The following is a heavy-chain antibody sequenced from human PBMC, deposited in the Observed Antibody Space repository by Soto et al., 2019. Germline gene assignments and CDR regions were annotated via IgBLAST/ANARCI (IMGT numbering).Heavy chain of an antibody. J-gene: IGHJ5*02. CDR3: ARGQRFSDWFDP. CDR2: IYSSGST. Sequence: NPPETLSLTCTVSGGTISSYYWTWIRQPAGKGLEWIGRIYSSGSTKYNPSLQSRVTMSLDTSKNQFSLRLTSVTAADTAVYYCARGQRFSDWFDPWGQGTLVTVSS. V-gene: IGHV4-4*07. D-gene: IGHD3-3*01. CDR1: GGTISSYY.